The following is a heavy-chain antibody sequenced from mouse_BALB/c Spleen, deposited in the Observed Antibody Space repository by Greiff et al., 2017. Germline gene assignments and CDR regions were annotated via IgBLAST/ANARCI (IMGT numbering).Heavy chain of an antibody. CDR2: IWAGGST. Sequence: QVQLKESGPGLVAPSQSLSITCTVSGFSLTSYGVHWVRQPPGKGLEWLGVIWAGGSTNYNSALMSRLSISKDNSKSQVFLKMNSLQTDDTAMYYCARDEQGYYVSAYWGQGTLVTVSA. CDR1: GFSLTSYG. CDR3: ARDEQGYYVSAY. D-gene: IGHD2-3*01. V-gene: IGHV2-9*02. J-gene: IGHJ3*01.